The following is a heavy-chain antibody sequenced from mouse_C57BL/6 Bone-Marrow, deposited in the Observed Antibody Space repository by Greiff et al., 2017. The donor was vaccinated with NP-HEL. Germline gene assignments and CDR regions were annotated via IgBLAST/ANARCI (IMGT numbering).Heavy chain of an antibody. CDR1: GYTFTSYW. V-gene: IGHV1-7*01. Sequence: QVHVKQSGAELAKPGASVKLSCKASGYTFTSYWMHWVKQRPGQGLEWIGYINPSSGYTKYNQKFKDKATLTADKSSSSAYMQLSSLTYEDSAVYYCARLLRLLDYWGQGTSVTVSS. CDR2: INPSSGYT. D-gene: IGHD1-2*01. CDR3: ARLLRLLDY. J-gene: IGHJ4*01.